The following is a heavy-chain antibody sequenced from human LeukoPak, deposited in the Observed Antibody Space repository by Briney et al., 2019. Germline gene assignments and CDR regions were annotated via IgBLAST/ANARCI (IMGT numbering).Heavy chain of an antibody. D-gene: IGHD3-10*01. CDR2: IYYSGST. V-gene: IGHV4-38-2*02. J-gene: IGHJ4*02. Sequence: SETLSLTCTVSGYSIGNGYFWGWIRQPPGKGLEWIGSIYYSGSTYYNPSLKSRVTMSVDTSKNQFSLKLSSVTAADTAVYYCARVYGSGSYGHFDYWGQGTLVTVSS. CDR3: ARVYGSGSYGHFDY. CDR1: GYSIGNGYF.